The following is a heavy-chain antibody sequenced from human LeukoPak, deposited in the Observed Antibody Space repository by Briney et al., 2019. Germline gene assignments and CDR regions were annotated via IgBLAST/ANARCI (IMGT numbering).Heavy chain of an antibody. V-gene: IGHV3-30-3*01. Sequence: HPGGSLRLSCAASGFTFNTYTMHWVRQAPGTGLEWVAIISHDGSNAYYADSVGGRFTISRDNSKNTLYLQMNSLRPEDTAVYYCVRDDNWAANGLDVWGQGTTVTVSS. CDR2: ISHDGSNA. CDR1: GFTFNTYT. J-gene: IGHJ6*02. D-gene: IGHD1-20*01. CDR3: VRDDNWAANGLDV.